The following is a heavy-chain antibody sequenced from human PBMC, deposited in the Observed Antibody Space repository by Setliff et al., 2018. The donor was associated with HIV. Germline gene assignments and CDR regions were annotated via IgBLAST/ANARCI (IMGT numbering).Heavy chain of an antibody. D-gene: IGHD2-21*01. Sequence: PGGSLRLSCAASGFIVSSNYMSWVRQAPGKGLEWVSVIYSAGSTYYADSVKGRFTISRDNSKNALYLQTNSLRAEDTAVCYCATRGNLVGIDFDYWGQGTLVTVSS. CDR2: IYSAGST. CDR1: GFIVSSNY. J-gene: IGHJ4*02. CDR3: ATRGNLVGIDFDY. V-gene: IGHV3-53*01.